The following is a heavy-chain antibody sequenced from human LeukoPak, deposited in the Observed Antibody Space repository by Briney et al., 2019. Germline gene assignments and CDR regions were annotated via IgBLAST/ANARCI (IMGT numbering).Heavy chain of an antibody. D-gene: IGHD4-17*01. J-gene: IGHJ4*02. CDR3: ARGATVTTGADFDY. Sequence: SETLSLTCTVSGGSISSFYWSWIRQPPGKGLEWIGYIYYTGSANYNPSLKSRVTISVDTSKNQFSLKLSSVTAADTAVYYCARGATVTTGADFDYWGQGTLVTVSS. V-gene: IGHV4-59*08. CDR1: GGSISSFY. CDR2: IYYTGSA.